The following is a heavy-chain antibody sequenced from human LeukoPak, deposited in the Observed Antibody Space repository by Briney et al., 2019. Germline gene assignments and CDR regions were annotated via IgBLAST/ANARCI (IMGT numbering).Heavy chain of an antibody. J-gene: IGHJ4*02. V-gene: IGHV1-69*13. CDR2: IIPIFGTA. CDR1: GGTFSSYA. CDR3: AKNFIGYDSSGFYFDY. D-gene: IGHD3-22*01. Sequence: SVKVSCKASGGTFSSYAISWVRQAPGQGLEWMGGIIPIFGTANYAQKFQGRVTITADESTSTAYMELSSLRSEDTAVYYCAKNFIGYDSSGFYFDYWGQGTLVTVSS.